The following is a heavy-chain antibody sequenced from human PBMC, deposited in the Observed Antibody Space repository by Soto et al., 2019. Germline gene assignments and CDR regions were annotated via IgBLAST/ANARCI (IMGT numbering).Heavy chain of an antibody. CDR2: ISYDGSNK. CDR1: GFTFSSYG. V-gene: IGHV3-30*18. Sequence: GGSLRLSCAASGFTFSSYGMHWVRQAPGKGLEWVAVISYDGSNKYYADSVKGRFTISRDNSKNTLYLQMNSLRAEDTAVYYCAKDPVDCCSTSCYRGTYYYYMDVWGKGTTVTVSS. CDR3: AKDPVDCCSTSCYRGTYYYYMDV. D-gene: IGHD2-2*01. J-gene: IGHJ6*03.